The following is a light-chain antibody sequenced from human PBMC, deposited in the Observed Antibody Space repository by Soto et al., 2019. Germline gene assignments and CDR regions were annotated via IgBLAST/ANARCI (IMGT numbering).Light chain of an antibody. J-gene: IGKJ5*01. CDR2: AAS. V-gene: IGKV1-39*01. CDR1: QSISSY. CDR3: QQSSSAPRT. Sequence: DIHMTQSPSSLSASVGDRVTITCRASQSISSYLNWYQQKPGKAPKLLIYAASSLQSGVPSRFSGSGSGTDFTLTISSLQPEDFATYYCQQSSSAPRTFGQGTRLEIK.